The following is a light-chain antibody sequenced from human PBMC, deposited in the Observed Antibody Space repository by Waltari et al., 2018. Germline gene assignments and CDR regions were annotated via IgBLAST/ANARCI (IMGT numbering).Light chain of an antibody. V-gene: IGKV3-15*01. Sequence: EVVMTQSPAALSVSPGERVTLSCKASQNIDNNLAWYQQKPGQSPRLLIYGASTRATGVPARFSGSGSGTEFTLTISSLQSEDWAVFYCQQYNRWPPLTFGGGTKVEIK. CDR1: QNIDNN. CDR3: QQYNRWPPLT. CDR2: GAS. J-gene: IGKJ4*01.